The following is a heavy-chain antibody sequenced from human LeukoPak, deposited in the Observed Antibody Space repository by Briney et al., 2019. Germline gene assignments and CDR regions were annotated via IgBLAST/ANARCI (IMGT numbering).Heavy chain of an antibody. Sequence: GASVKVSCKASGYTFSNYYMHWVRQAPGQGLEWMGIVNPSGGSTSYAQKFQGRVTMTRDMSTGTVYMELSSLRSEDTAVYYCARIAVAGTRFQNFDYWGQGTLVTVSS. CDR1: GYTFSNYY. V-gene: IGHV1-46*01. J-gene: IGHJ4*02. CDR2: VNPSGGST. D-gene: IGHD6-19*01. CDR3: ARIAVAGTRFQNFDY.